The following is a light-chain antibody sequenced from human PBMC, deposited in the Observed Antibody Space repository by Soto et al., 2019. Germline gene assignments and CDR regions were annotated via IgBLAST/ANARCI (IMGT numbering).Light chain of an antibody. Sequence: QSALTQPASVSGSPGQSITISCTGTSSDVGSYNLVSWYQQHTGKAPELMIYEGSKRPSGVSNRFSGSKSGNTASLTISGLQAEDEAYYYCCSYAGSSTFVVFGGGTKVTVL. V-gene: IGLV2-23*03. J-gene: IGLJ2*01. CDR2: EGS. CDR3: CSYAGSSTFVV. CDR1: SSDVGSYNL.